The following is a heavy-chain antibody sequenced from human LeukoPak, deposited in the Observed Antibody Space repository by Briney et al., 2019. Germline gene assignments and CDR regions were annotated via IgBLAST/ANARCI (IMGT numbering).Heavy chain of an antibody. CDR2: ISSSSSYI. CDR1: GFTFSSYS. V-gene: IGHV3-21*01. Sequence: PGGSLTLSCAASGFTFSSYSMKWDRQAQGQGREWGSYISSSSSYIYYADSVKGQFTISRDNAQNSLYLEMNRLRGEGTAVYYWARDALEQLVSYAFDIGGQGTMDTVP. J-gene: IGHJ3*02. CDR3: ARDALEQLVSYAFDI. D-gene: IGHD6-13*01.